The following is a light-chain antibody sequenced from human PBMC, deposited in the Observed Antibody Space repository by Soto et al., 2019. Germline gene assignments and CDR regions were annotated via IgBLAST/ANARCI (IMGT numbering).Light chain of an antibody. CDR3: QEYYSNSYN. Sequence: DIQMTQSPSTLTASVGDRVTITCRASQSISSWLAWYQQKPGKAPKLLIYKTSVLESGVPSRFSGSGSGTEFTLTISSLQPDDFATYSCQEYYSNSYNFGLGTKVEIK. CDR1: QSISSW. V-gene: IGKV1-5*03. J-gene: IGKJ2*01. CDR2: KTS.